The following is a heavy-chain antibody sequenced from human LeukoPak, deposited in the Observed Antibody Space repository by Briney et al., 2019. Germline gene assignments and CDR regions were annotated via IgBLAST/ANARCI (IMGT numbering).Heavy chain of an antibody. D-gene: IGHD4-23*01. CDR1: GYTFTGYY. J-gene: IGHJ6*03. V-gene: IGHV1-2*02. CDR3: ARVPGPTVVTPLNYYYYMDV. CDR2: INPNSGGT. Sequence: ASVKVSCKASGYTFTGYYMHWVRQAPGRGLEWMGWINPNSGGTNYAQKFQGRVTMTRNTSISTAYMELSSLRSEDTAVYYCARVPGPTVVTPLNYYYYMDVWGKGTTVTISS.